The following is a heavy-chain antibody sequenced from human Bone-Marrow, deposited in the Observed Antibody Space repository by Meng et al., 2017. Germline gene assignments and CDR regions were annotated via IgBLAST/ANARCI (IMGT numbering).Heavy chain of an antibody. CDR2: ISRTINNFAT. CDR1: GATFSGSD. Sequence: GESLKISCVVSGATFSGSDIHWVRQASGKRLEWVGRISRTINNFATAYAASVKGRFTISRDDSKNTAYLQMNSLISEDTALYYCTIYTSGHMWGQGTVVTVSS. J-gene: IGHJ3*02. V-gene: IGHV3-73*01. CDR3: TIYTSGHM. D-gene: IGHD6-19*01.